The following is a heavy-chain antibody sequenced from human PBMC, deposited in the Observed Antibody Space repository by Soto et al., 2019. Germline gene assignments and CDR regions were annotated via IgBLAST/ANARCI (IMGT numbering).Heavy chain of an antibody. CDR1: GDSVSSNSAA. J-gene: IGHJ5*02. CDR2: TYYRSKWYN. V-gene: IGHV6-1*01. Sequence: PSQTLSLTCAISGDSVSSNSAAWNWIRQSPSRGLEWLGRTYYRSKWYNDYAVSVKSRITINPDTSKNQFSLQLNSVTPEDTAVYYCARDRGITIFGVVMLTNWFDPWGQGTLATVSS. D-gene: IGHD3-3*01. CDR3: ARDRGITIFGVVMLTNWFDP.